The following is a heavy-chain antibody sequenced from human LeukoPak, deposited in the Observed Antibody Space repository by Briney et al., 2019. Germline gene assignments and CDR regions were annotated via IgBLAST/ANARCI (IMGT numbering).Heavy chain of an antibody. V-gene: IGHV4-59*01. CDR1: GGSISSYY. D-gene: IGHD6-13*01. CDR2: IYYSGST. J-gene: IGHJ4*02. Sequence: SETLSLTCTVSGGSISSYYWSWLRQPPGKGLEWIGYIYYSGSTNYNPSLKSRVTISVDTSKNQFSLKLSSVTAADTAVYYCARWRAAAGTRGYYFDYWGQGTLVTVSS. CDR3: ARWRAAAGTRGYYFDY.